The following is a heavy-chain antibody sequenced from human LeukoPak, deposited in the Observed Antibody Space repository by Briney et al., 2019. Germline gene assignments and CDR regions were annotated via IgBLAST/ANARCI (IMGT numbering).Heavy chain of an antibody. J-gene: IGHJ2*01. V-gene: IGHV3-23*01. Sequence: GGSLRLSCAASRFTFTTYAMSWVRQAPGKGLEWVSGISGSGRSTYYADSVKGRFTISRDNSKNTLYLQMNSLTAEDTAVYYCAKTTAACTVGDYYLWYFDLWGRGTLVTVSS. CDR1: RFTFTTYA. D-gene: IGHD2-21*02. CDR3: AKTTAACTVGDYYLWYFDL. CDR2: ISGSGRST.